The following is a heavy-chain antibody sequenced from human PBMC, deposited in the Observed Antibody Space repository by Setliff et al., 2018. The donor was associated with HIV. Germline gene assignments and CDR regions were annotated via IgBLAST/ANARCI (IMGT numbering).Heavy chain of an antibody. D-gene: IGHD2-15*01. J-gene: IGHJ4*02. CDR3: ARAGAAETSHFDY. CDR1: GYTFTDFG. V-gene: IGHV1-18*01. CDR2: IGAFKGNT. Sequence: GASVKVSCKASGYTFTDFGITWVRQAPGQGLEWMGWIGAFKGNTHYPQNLQGRVTMTPDTSTRTAYMELRSLRSDDTAVYFCARAGAAETSHFDYWGQGTLVTVSS.